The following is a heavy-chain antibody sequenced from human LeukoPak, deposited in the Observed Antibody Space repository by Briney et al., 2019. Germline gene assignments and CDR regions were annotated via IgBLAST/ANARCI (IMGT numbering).Heavy chain of an antibody. CDR1: GDSISSYY. D-gene: IGHD2-2*01. CDR2: ILYSGST. V-gene: IGHV4-59*01. J-gene: IGHJ5*02. Sequence: KPSETLSLTCTVSGDSISSYYWSWIRQPPGKGLEWIGYILYSGSTNHNPSLKSRVTISVDTSKNQFSLKLSSVTAADTAVYYCARLEEGLGYCSGSSCYWFDPWGQGILVTVSS. CDR3: ARLEEGLGYCSGSSCYWFDP.